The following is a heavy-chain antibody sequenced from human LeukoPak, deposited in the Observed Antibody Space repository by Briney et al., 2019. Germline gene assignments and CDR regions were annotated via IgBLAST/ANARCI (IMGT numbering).Heavy chain of an antibody. Sequence: GGSLRLSCAASGFTFSSYWMSWVRQAPGKGLEWVANIKQDGSEKYYVDSVKGRFTISRDNAKNSPYLQMNSLRAEDTAVYYCASGLLWFGEWPDYWGQGTLVTVSS. CDR3: ASGLLWFGEWPDY. J-gene: IGHJ4*02. D-gene: IGHD3-10*01. CDR2: IKQDGSEK. V-gene: IGHV3-7*01. CDR1: GFTFSSYW.